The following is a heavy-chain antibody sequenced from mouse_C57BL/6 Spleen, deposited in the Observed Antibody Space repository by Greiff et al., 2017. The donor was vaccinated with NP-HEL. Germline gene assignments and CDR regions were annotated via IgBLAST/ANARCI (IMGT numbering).Heavy chain of an antibody. CDR3: ARDEDYDVLFAY. CDR2: INPSSGYT. V-gene: IGHV1-4*01. J-gene: IGHJ3*01. Sequence: VQRVESGAELARPGASVKMSCKASGYTFTSYTMHWVKQRPGQGLEWIGYINPSSGYTKYNQKFKDKATLTADKSSSTAYMQLSSLTSEDSAVYYCARDEDYDVLFAYWGQGTLVTVSA. D-gene: IGHD2-4*01. CDR1: GYTFTSYT.